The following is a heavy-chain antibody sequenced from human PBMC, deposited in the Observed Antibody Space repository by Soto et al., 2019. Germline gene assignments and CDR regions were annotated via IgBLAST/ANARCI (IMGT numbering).Heavy chain of an antibody. D-gene: IGHD3-10*01. Sequence: SETLSLTCTVSGGSISSGGYYWSWIRQHPGKGLEWIGYIYYSGSTYYNPSLKSRVTISVDTSKNQFSLKLSSVTAADTAVYYCARARRGSFDPWGQGTLVTVPQ. V-gene: IGHV4-31*03. CDR2: IYYSGST. CDR3: ARARRGSFDP. CDR1: GGSISSGGYY. J-gene: IGHJ5*02.